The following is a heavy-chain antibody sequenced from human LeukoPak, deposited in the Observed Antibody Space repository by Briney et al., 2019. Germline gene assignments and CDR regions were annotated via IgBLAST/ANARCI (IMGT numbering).Heavy chain of an antibody. CDR3: ARDRGGYSGYDLDY. V-gene: IGHV3-30*04. J-gene: IGHJ4*02. CDR2: ISYDGSNK. CDR1: GFTFSSYA. Sequence: GRSLRLSCAASGFTFSSYAMHWVRQAPGKGLEWVVVISYDGSNKYYADSVKGRFTISRDNSKNTLYLQMNSLRAEDTAVYYCARDRGGYSGYDLDYWGQGTLVTVSS. D-gene: IGHD5-12*01.